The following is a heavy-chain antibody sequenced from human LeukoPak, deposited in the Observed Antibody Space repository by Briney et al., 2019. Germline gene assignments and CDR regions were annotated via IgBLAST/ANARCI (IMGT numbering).Heavy chain of an antibody. J-gene: IGHJ3*02. CDR3: ARDYGYSSSWYFVEDALDI. D-gene: IGHD6-13*01. Sequence: GGSLRLSCAASGFTFSNAWMSWVRQAPGKGLEWVANIKQDGSEKYYVDSVKGRFTISRDNAKNSLYLQMNSLRAEDTAVYYCARDYGYSSSWYFVEDALDIWGQGTMVTVSS. CDR1: GFTFSNAW. V-gene: IGHV3-7*01. CDR2: IKQDGSEK.